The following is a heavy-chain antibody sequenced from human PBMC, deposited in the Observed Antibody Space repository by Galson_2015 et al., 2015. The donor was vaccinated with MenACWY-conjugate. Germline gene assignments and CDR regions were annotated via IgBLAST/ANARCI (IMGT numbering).Heavy chain of an antibody. CDR2: IYWDDDK. V-gene: IGHV2-5*02. CDR3: AHMTSSPMIVVAEFDY. J-gene: IGHJ4*02. D-gene: IGHD3-22*01. Sequence: PALVKPTQTLTLTCTFSGFSLSTSGVGVGWIRQPPGKALEWLALIYWDDDKRYSPSLKSRLTITKDTSKNQVVLTMTNMDPVDTATYYCAHMTSSPMIVVAEFDYWGQGTLVTVSS. CDR1: GFSLSTSGVG.